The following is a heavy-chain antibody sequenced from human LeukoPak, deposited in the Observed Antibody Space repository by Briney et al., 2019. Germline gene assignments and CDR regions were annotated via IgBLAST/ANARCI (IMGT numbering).Heavy chain of an antibody. CDR2: IIPIFGTA. Sequence: SVKVSCKASGGTFSSYAISWVRQAPGQGLEWMGGIIPIFGTANYAQKFQGRVTITTDESTSTAYMELSSLRSEDTAVYYCARDSMGSNYNYYYYTDVWGKGTTVTVSS. V-gene: IGHV1-69*05. J-gene: IGHJ6*03. CDR1: GGTFSSYA. D-gene: IGHD4-11*01. CDR3: ARDSMGSNYNYYYYTDV.